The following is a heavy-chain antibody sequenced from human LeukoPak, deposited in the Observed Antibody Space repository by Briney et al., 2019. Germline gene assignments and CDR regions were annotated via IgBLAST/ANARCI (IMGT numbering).Heavy chain of an antibody. V-gene: IGHV4-34*01. CDR3: ARGRYYDSSGYVGP. CDR2: INHSGST. CDR1: GGSFSGYY. D-gene: IGHD3-22*01. Sequence: PSETLSLTCAVYGGSFSGYYWSWIRQPPGKGLEWIGEINHSGSTNYNPSLKSRVTISVDTSKNQFSLKLSSVTAADTAVYYCARGRYYDSSGYVGPWGQGTLVSVSS. J-gene: IGHJ5*02.